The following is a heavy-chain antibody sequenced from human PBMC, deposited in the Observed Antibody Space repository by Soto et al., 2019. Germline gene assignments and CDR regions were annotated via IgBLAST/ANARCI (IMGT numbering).Heavy chain of an antibody. V-gene: IGHV3-33*01. J-gene: IGHJ4*02. D-gene: IGHD6-19*01. CDR3: ARDGTSIAVAGYFDY. CDR1: GFTFSSYG. CDR2: IWYDGSNK. Sequence: QVQLVESGGGVVQPGRSLRLSCAASGFTFSSYGMHWVRQAPGKGLEWVAVIWYDGSNKYYADSVKGRFTMSRDNSKNTLYLQMNSLRAEDTAVYYCARDGTSIAVAGYFDYWGQGTLVTVSS.